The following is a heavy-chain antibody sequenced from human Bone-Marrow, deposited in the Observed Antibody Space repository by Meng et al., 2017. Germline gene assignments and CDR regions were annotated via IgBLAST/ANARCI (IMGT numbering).Heavy chain of an antibody. V-gene: IGHV3-30*04. CDR2: ISYDGSNK. J-gene: IGHJ6*02. CDR3: ARRRGNDHPQGGMDV. Sequence: GASLKFSCAASGFTFSSYVMHWVRAAPGKGLEWVAVISYDGSNKYYEDSVKGRFTITRDNSKNTLYLQMNSLRAEDTAVYYCARRRGNDHPQGGMDVWGQGTTVTVSS. CDR1: GFTFSSYV. D-gene: IGHD2-8*01.